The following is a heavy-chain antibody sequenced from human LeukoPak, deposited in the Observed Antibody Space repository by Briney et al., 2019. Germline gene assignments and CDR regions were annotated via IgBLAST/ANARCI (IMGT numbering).Heavy chain of an antibody. J-gene: IGHJ4*02. CDR2: ISSSSSYI. D-gene: IGHD4-23*01. V-gene: IGHV3-21*01. CDR1: GFTFSSYS. CDR3: ARDPTTVVTYYLDY. Sequence: GGSLRLSCAASGFTFSSYSMNWVRQAPGKGLEWVSSISSSSSYIYYADSVKGRFTISRDNAKNSLYLQMNSLRAEDTAVYYCARDPTTVVTYYLDYWGQGTLVTVSS.